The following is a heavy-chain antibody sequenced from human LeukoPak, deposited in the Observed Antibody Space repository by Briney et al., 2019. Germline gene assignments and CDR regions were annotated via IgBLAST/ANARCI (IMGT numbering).Heavy chain of an antibody. CDR2: IKQDGSEK. Sequence: GGSLRLSCAASGFTFSSYWMGWVRQAPGKGLEWVANIKQDGSEKYYVDCVKGRFTISRDNAKNSLYLQMNSLRAEDTAVYYCARVPGSSSWYLLYYYYYYMDVSGKGTTVTVSS. CDR1: GFTFSSYW. D-gene: IGHD6-13*01. J-gene: IGHJ6*03. CDR3: ARVPGSSSWYLLYYYYYYMDV. V-gene: IGHV3-7*01.